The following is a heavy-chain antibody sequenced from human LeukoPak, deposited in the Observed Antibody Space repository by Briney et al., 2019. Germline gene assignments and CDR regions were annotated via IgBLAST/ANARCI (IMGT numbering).Heavy chain of an antibody. CDR2: INHNGST. J-gene: IGHJ5*02. Sequence: SETLSLTCAVYGGSFSGYYWSWIRQPPGKGLEWIGEINHNGSTNYNPSLKSRVTISVDTSKNQFSLKLSSVTAADTAVYYCARGGNYYGSGSYYSRRPWFDPWGQGTLVTVSS. CDR3: ARGGNYYGSGSYYSRRPWFDP. V-gene: IGHV4-34*01. D-gene: IGHD3-10*01. CDR1: GGSFSGYY.